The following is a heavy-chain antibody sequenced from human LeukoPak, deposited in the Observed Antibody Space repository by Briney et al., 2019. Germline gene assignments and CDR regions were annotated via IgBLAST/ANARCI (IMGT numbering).Heavy chain of an antibody. V-gene: IGHV3-15*01. CDR1: GFTFSNAW. Sequence: GGSLRLSCAASGFTFSNAWMSWVRQAPGKGLEWVGRIKSKTDGGTTDYAAPVKGRFTISRDDSKNTLYLQMNSLKTEDTAVYYCTTEHSSGWQPLDYWDQGTLVTVSS. J-gene: IGHJ4*02. CDR3: TTEHSSGWQPLDY. CDR2: IKSKTDGGTT. D-gene: IGHD6-19*01.